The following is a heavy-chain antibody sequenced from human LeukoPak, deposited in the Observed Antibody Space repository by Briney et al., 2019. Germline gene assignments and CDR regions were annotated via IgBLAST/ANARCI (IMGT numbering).Heavy chain of an antibody. Sequence: GGSLILSCAASGFTFSSYAMSWVRQAPGKGLEWVSAISGSGGSTYYADSVKGRFTISRDNSKNTLYLQMNSLRVEDTAVYYCARVQGSGQPRWYWGQGTLVTVSS. CDR3: ARVQGSGQPRWY. D-gene: IGHD2-15*01. CDR2: ISGSGGST. V-gene: IGHV3-23*01. J-gene: IGHJ4*02. CDR1: GFTFSSYA.